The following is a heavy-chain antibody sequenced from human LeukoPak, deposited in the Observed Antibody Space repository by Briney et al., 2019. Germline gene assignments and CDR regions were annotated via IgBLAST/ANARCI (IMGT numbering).Heavy chain of an antibody. CDR3: ARVAWDAFDI. J-gene: IGHJ3*02. CDR2: ISSSGSTI. Sequence: GGSLRLSCAASGFTFSSYEMNWVRQAPGKGLEWVSYISSSGSTIYYADSVKGRFTISRDNAKNSLYLQMNSLRAEDTAVYYCARVAWDAFDIWGQGTMVTVSS. CDR1: GFTFSSYE. V-gene: IGHV3-48*03.